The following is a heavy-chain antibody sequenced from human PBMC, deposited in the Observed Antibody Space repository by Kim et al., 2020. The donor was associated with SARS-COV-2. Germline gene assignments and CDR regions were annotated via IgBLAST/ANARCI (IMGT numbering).Heavy chain of an antibody. J-gene: IGHJ6*02. CDR2: INHSGST. V-gene: IGHV4-34*01. CDR1: GGSFSGYY. CDR3: ARSYLWFGELLYVRNYYYYGMDV. Sequence: SETLSLTCAVYGGSFSGYYWSWIRQPPGKGLEWIGEINHSGSTNYNPSLKSRVTISVDTSKNQFSLKLSSVTAADTAVYYCARSYLWFGELLYVRNYYYYGMDVWGQGTTVTVSS. D-gene: IGHD3-10*01.